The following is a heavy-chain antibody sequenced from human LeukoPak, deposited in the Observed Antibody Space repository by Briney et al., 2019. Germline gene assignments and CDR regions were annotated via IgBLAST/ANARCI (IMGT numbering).Heavy chain of an antibody. V-gene: IGHV3-53*01. D-gene: IGHD3-9*01. CDR1: GFTVSSNY. CDR2: IYSGVST. CDR3: ARDRGYYGILTPRGFYYYGMDV. Sequence: PGGSLRLSCAASGFTVSSNYMSWVRQAPGKGLEWGSVIYSGVSTYYADSVKGRFTISRDNSKNTLYLQMNSLRAEDTAVYYCARDRGYYGILTPRGFYYYGMDVWGKGTTVTVSS. J-gene: IGHJ6*04.